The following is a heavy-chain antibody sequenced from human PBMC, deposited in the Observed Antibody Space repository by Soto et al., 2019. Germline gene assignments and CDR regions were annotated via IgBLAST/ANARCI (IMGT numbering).Heavy chain of an antibody. V-gene: IGHV1-46*03. J-gene: IGHJ6*02. D-gene: IGHD5-18*01. CDR3: AREGGRGYSYGLIYYYSGMDV. CDR2: INPSGGST. CDR1: GYTFTSYY. Sequence: QVQLVQSGAEVKKPGASVKVSCKASGYTFTSYYMHWVRQAPGQGLEWMGIINPSGGSTSYAQKFQAXVTMTRDTSTXXVXMXRSSLRSEDTAVYYCAREGGRGYSYGLIYYYSGMDVWGQGTTVTVSS.